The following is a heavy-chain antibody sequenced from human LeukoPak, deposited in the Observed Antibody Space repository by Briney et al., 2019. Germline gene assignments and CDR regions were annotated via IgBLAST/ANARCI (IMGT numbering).Heavy chain of an antibody. V-gene: IGHV4-31*03. D-gene: IGHD4-4*01. CDR3: ARERYSNYYYYGMDV. J-gene: IGHJ6*02. Sequence: SETLSLTCTVSGGSISSGGYYWSWIRQHPGKGLEWIGYIYYSGSTYYSPSLKSRVTISVDTSKNQFSLKLSSVTAADTAVYYCARERYSNYYYYGMDVWGQGTTVTVSS. CDR2: IYYSGST. CDR1: GGSISSGGYY.